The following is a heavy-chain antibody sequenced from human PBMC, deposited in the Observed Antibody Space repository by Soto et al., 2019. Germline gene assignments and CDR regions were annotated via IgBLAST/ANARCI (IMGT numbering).Heavy chain of an antibody. CDR2: INAGNGNT. J-gene: IGHJ4*02. D-gene: IGHD2-15*01. CDR3: ARDLGGWPDY. V-gene: IGHV1-3*01. CDR1: GYTFTSYY. Sequence: ASVKVSCKASGYTFTSYYIQWVRQAPGQRLEWMGWINAGNGNTKYSQKFQGRVTITRDTSASTAYMELSSLRSEDTAVYYCARDLGGWPDYWGQGTLVTVSS.